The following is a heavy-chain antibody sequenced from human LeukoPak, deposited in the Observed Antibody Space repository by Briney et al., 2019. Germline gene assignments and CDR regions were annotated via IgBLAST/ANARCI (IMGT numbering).Heavy chain of an antibody. CDR1: GGSFSGYY. V-gene: IGHV4-34*01. D-gene: IGHD2-2*01. CDR2: INHSGST. J-gene: IGHJ4*02. Sequence: SETLSLTCAVYGGSFSGYYWSWIRQSPGKGLEWIGEINHSGSTNYNPSLKSRVTISVDTSKNQFSLKLSSVTAADTAVYYCARGYPYCSSTSCYWDYWGQGTLVTVSS. CDR3: ARGYPYCSSTSCYWDY.